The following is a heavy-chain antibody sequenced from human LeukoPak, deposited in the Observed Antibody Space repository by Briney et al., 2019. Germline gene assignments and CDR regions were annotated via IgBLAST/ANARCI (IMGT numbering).Heavy chain of an antibody. D-gene: IGHD4-17*01. CDR3: ARVPPDYNDLHDALDL. V-gene: IGHV4-39*07. CDR2: IYYSGST. Sequence: SETLSLTCTVSGGSISSSSYYWGWIRQPPGKGLEWIGSIYYSGSTYYNPSLKSRVTISVDTSKNQFSLKLSSVTAADTAVYYCARVPPDYNDLHDALDLWGQGTVVTVSS. CDR1: GGSISSSSYY. J-gene: IGHJ3*01.